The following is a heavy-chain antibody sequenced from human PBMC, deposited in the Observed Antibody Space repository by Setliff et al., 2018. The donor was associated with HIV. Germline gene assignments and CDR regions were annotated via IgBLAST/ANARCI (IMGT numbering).Heavy chain of an antibody. CDR3: AQSGQLGL. CDR1: GYTVTRYS. V-gene: IGHV1-46*01. Sequence: ASVKVSCKASGYTVTRYSMHWVRQAPGQGLEWMGIIYPSGGSTNYAQKFRGRVTMTRDTFTSTVYMELSSLRSEDTAVYYCAQSGQLGLWGRGTLVTVSS. J-gene: IGHJ2*01. D-gene: IGHD5-18*01. CDR2: IYPSGGST.